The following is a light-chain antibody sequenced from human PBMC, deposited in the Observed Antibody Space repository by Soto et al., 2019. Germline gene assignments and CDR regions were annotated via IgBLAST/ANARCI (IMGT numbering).Light chain of an antibody. CDR1: QSVSRY. Sequence: EIVFTQSPDTLSLSPGESATLSCGASQSVSRYLAWYQQKPGQTPRLLIYDASNRAAGIPARFSGSGSGTDFTLTISSLEPEDFAVYYCQQRSNWPLTFGGGTKVDIK. CDR2: DAS. CDR3: QQRSNWPLT. J-gene: IGKJ4*01. V-gene: IGKV3-11*01.